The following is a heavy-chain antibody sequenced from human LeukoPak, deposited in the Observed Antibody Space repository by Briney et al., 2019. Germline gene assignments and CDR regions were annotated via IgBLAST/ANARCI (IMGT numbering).Heavy chain of an antibody. J-gene: IGHJ4*02. CDR1: GYTFTSYG. D-gene: IGHD3-16*02. CDR2: ISAYNGNT. CDR3: ARDHMGDYVRGSYRPGGLFDY. V-gene: IGHV1-18*01. Sequence: ASVKVSCKASGYTFTSYGISWVRQAPGQGLEWMGWISAYNGNTNYAQKLQGRVTMTTDTSTSTAYMELRSLRSDDTAVYYCARDHMGDYVRGSYRPGGLFDYWGQGTLVTVSS.